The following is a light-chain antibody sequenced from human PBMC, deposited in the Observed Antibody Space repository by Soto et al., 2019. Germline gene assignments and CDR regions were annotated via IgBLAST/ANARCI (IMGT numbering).Light chain of an antibody. Sequence: QSVLPQPPSVSGAPGQRVTISGTGSSSKIGAGYDVHWYQQLPGTAPKLLIYGNSNRPSGVPDRFSGSKSGTSASLAITGLQAEDEADYYCQSYDSSLSGSVFGGGTKLTVL. CDR3: QSYDSSLSGSV. CDR2: GNS. V-gene: IGLV1-40*01. J-gene: IGLJ3*02. CDR1: SSKIGAGYD.